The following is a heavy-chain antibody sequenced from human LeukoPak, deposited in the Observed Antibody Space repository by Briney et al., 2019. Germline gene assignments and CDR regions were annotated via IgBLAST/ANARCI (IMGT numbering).Heavy chain of an antibody. CDR1: GGSISSGSYY. CDR3: ARGNYAFDI. CDR2: IYTSGST. V-gene: IGHV4-61*02. Sequence: PSETLSLTCTVSGGSISSGSYYWSWIRQPAGKGLEWIGRIYTSGSTNYNPSLKSRVTISVDTSKNQFSLKLSSVTAADTAVYYCARGNYAFDIWGQGTMVTVSS. J-gene: IGHJ3*02.